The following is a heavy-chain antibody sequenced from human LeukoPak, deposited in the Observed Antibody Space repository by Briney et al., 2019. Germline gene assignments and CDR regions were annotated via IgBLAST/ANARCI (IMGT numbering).Heavy chain of an antibody. CDR1: GFTFSSYA. Sequence: RGGSLRLSCAASGFTFSSYAMHWVRQAPGKGLEWVAVISYDGSNKYYADSVKGRFTISRDNSKNTLYLQMNSLRAEDTAVYYCARTYDTSGWGGDFDYWGQGTLVTVSS. CDR2: ISYDGSNK. V-gene: IGHV3-30-3*01. J-gene: IGHJ4*02. D-gene: IGHD6-19*01. CDR3: ARTYDTSGWGGDFDY.